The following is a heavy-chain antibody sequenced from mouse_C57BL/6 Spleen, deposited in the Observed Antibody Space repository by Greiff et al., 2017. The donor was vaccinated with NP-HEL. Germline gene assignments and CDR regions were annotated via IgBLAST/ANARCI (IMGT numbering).Heavy chain of an antibody. CDR1: GFTFSDYY. J-gene: IGHJ3*01. CDR3: ARSNWEGAWFAY. CDR2: INYDGSST. V-gene: IGHV5-16*01. Sequence: DVHLVESEGGLVQPGSSMKLSCTASGFTFSDYYMAWVRQVPEKGLEWVANINYDGSSTYYLDSLKSRFIISRDNAKNILYLQMSSLKSEDTATYYCARSNWEGAWFAYWGQGTLVTVSA. D-gene: IGHD4-1*01.